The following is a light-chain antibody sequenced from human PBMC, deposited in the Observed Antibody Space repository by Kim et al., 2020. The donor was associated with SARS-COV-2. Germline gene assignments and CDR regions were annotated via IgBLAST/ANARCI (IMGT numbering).Light chain of an antibody. Sequence: DIQVTQSPSTLSASVGDTVTITCRASQSISMWLAWYQQKPGKPPKLVIYKASTLQSGVPSRFSGSGSGTEFTLTISSLQPDDFATYYCQQYNDYSRTFGQGTKVDIK. CDR1: QSISMW. V-gene: IGKV1-5*03. CDR3: QQYNDYSRT. CDR2: KAS. J-gene: IGKJ1*01.